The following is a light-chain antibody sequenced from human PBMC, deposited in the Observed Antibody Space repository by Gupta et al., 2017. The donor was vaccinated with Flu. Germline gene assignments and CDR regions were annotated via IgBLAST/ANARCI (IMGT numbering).Light chain of an antibody. J-gene: IGKJ1*01. CDR3: QQEGDWPWT. CDR1: QSITHN. V-gene: IGKV3-15*01. Sequence: PATLSVSPGERVTLSCRASQSITHNIAWYQQKPGQAPSLLIYHASTRATGIPARFSGSWSGTEFSLAISSLQSEDFAVYYCQQEGDWPWTFGQGTKVEIK. CDR2: HAS.